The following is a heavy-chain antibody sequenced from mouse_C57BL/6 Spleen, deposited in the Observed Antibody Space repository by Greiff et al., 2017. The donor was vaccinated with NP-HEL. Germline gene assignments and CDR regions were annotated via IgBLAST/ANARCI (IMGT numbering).Heavy chain of an antibody. J-gene: IGHJ2*01. Sequence: VQLQQSGAELVKPGASVKLSCTASGFNIKDYYMRWVKQRTEQGLEWIGRIDPEDGATKYAPKFQGKATITADTSSNTAYLQLSSLTSEDTAVYYCARWGYGNPYFDYWGQGTTLTVSS. D-gene: IGHD2-10*02. CDR3: ARWGYGNPYFDY. CDR2: IDPEDGAT. CDR1: GFNIKDYY. V-gene: IGHV14-2*01.